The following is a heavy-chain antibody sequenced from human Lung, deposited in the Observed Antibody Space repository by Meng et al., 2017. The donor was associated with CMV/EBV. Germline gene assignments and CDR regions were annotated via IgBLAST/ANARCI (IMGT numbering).Heavy chain of an antibody. CDR1: GGSFSGYY. Sequence: XXXLTXXVYGGSFSGYYWSWIRQPPGKGLEWIGEINHSGSTNYNPSLKSRVTISVDTSKNQFSLKLSSVTAADTAVYYGARGRGKPAAIYYYGMDVWGQGXTVTVSS. J-gene: IGHJ6*02. V-gene: IGHV4-34*01. CDR3: ARGRGKPAAIYYYGMDV. CDR2: INHSGST. D-gene: IGHD2-2*02.